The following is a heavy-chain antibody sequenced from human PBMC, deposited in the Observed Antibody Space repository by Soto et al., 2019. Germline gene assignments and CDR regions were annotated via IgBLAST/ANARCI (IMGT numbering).Heavy chain of an antibody. CDR3: AKDRYFDWSIGYFDY. J-gene: IGHJ4*02. CDR2: ISYDGSNK. Sequence: QVQLVESGGGVVQPGRSLRLSCAASGFTFSSYGMHWVRQAPGRGLEWVAVISYDGSNKYYADSVKGRFTISRDNSKNTLYLQMNSLRAEDTAVYYCAKDRYFDWSIGYFDYWGQGTLVTVSS. CDR1: GFTFSSYG. D-gene: IGHD3-9*01. V-gene: IGHV3-30*18.